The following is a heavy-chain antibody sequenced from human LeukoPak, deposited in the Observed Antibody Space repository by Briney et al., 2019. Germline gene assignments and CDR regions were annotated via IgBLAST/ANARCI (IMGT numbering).Heavy chain of an antibody. Sequence: PGGSLRLSCAASGFTVSSNYMSWVRQAPGKGLEWVSYISSSGSTIYYADSVKGRFTISRDNAKNTLYLQMNSLRAEDTAVYYCARGYYDSSGYYLIDYWGQGTLVTVSS. J-gene: IGHJ4*02. CDR3: ARGYYDSSGYYLIDY. D-gene: IGHD3-22*01. CDR2: ISSSGSTI. V-gene: IGHV3-11*04. CDR1: GFTVSSNY.